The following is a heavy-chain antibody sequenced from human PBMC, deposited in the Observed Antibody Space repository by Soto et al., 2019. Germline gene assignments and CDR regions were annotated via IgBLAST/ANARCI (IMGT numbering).Heavy chain of an antibody. V-gene: IGHV3-33*01. CDR1: GFTFSSYG. D-gene: IGHD6-6*01. J-gene: IGHJ5*02. Sequence: GGSLRLSCAASGFTFSSYGMHWVRQAPGKGLEWVAVIWYDGSNKYYADSVKGRFTISRDNSKNTLYLQMNSLRAEDTAVYYCARDLEYSSPPSRDWFDPWGQGTLVTVSS. CDR3: ARDLEYSSPPSRDWFDP. CDR2: IWYDGSNK.